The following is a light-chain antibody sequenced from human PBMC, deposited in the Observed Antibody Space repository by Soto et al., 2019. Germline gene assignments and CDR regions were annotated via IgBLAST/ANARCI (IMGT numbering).Light chain of an antibody. CDR1: RTINTW. CDR3: QQYDGH. Sequence: DIQMTQSPSTLSASVGDRITITCWARRTINTWLAWYQQKPGKAPKLLIYDASTLESGVPSRFSGSGSGTEFTLTISSLQPDDFATYYCQQYDGHFGQGTNVEF. CDR2: DAS. V-gene: IGKV1-5*01. J-gene: IGKJ1*01.